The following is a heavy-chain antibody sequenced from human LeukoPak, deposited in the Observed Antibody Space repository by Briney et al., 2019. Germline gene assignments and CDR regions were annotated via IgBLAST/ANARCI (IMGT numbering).Heavy chain of an antibody. CDR3: AKDRSMAYEFDY. CDR1: GFTFSNEA. D-gene: IGHD2/OR15-2a*01. CDR2: ISPGGGTT. Sequence: GGSLGLSCAVSGFTFSNEAMGWVRQLRGGGLEWVSTISPGGGTTYYAESMKGRFTISRDNSKNTLYLQMNSLRAEDTAVYYCAKDRSMAYEFDYWGQGTLVTVSS. V-gene: IGHV3-23*01. J-gene: IGHJ4*02.